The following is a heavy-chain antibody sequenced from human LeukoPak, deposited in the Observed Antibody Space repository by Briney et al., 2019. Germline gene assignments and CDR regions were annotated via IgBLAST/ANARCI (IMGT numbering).Heavy chain of an antibody. CDR1: GFTFSSYE. D-gene: IGHD6-19*01. V-gene: IGHV3-48*03. J-gene: IGHJ4*02. Sequence: GGSLRLSCAASGFTFSSYEMNWVRQAPGKGLEWVSYISSSGRSINYADSVRGRFTISRDNAKNSLYLQMNSLRAEDTALYYCAKDLVFSGQWLGFDYWGQGTLVTVSS. CDR3: AKDLVFSGQWLGFDY. CDR2: ISSSGRSI.